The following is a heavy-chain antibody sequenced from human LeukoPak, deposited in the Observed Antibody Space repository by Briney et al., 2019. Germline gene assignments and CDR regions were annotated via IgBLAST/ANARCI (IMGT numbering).Heavy chain of an antibody. Sequence: PGGSLRLSCAASGFPFSSSWMHWVRQAPGKGLVWLSRIKGDGSSTSYADSVKGRFTISRDNSKNTLYLQMNSLRAEDTAVYYCAKRASVRGVLNWFDPWGQGTLVTVSS. CDR3: AKRASVRGVLNWFDP. J-gene: IGHJ5*02. V-gene: IGHV3-74*01. CDR1: GFPFSSSW. D-gene: IGHD3-10*01. CDR2: IKGDGSST.